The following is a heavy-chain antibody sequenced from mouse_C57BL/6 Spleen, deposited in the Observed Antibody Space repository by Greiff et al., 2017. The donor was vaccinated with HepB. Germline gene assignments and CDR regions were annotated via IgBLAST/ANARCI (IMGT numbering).Heavy chain of an antibody. CDR1: GYTFTDSY. D-gene: IGHD2-1*01. CDR3: AGAGHYGILFAY. J-gene: IGHJ3*01. V-gene: IGHV1-26*01. Sequence: EVQLQQSGPELVKPGASVKISCKASGYTFTDSYMNWVKQSHGKSLEWIGDINPNNGGTSYNQKFKGKATLTVDKSSSTAYMELRSLTSEDSAVYYWAGAGHYGILFAYWGQGTLVTVSA. CDR2: INPNNGGT.